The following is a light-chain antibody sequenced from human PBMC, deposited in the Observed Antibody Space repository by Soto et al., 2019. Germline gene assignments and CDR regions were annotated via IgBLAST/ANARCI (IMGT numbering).Light chain of an antibody. J-gene: IGLJ1*01. V-gene: IGLV2-23*01. CDR3: CSYVGATTDV. Sequence: QSVLTQPASVSGSPGQSITISCSGTSSNIGGYNVVSWYQQHPGKAAKVIVYEGIKRPSGVSDRFSGSTSGSTASLTISGLQAEEEAEYYCCSYVGATTDVFGGGTKVTVL. CDR1: SSNIGGYNV. CDR2: EGI.